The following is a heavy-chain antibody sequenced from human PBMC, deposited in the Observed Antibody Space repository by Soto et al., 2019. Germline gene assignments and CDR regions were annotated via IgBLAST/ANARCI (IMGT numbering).Heavy chain of an antibody. D-gene: IGHD3-10*01. J-gene: IGHJ6*02. Sequence: GASVKVSCKASGYTFTSYAMHWVRQAPGQRLEWMGWINAGNGNTKYSQKFQGRVTITRDTSASTAYMELSSLRSEDTAVYYCARALHYYGSDPEFIDYHYYGTDVWGQGTTVTVSS. CDR1: GYTFTSYA. CDR2: INAGNGNT. V-gene: IGHV1-3*01. CDR3: ARALHYYGSDPEFIDYHYYGTDV.